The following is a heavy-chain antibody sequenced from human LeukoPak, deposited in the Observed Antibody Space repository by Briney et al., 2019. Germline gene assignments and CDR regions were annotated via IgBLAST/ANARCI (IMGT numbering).Heavy chain of an antibody. CDR3: ARPYSSGWGFGWFDP. Sequence: SETLSLTCTVSGGSISSSSYYWGWLRQPPGKGLEWIGSIYYSGSTYYNPSLKSRVTISVYTSKNQFSLKLSSVTAADTAVYYCARPYSSGWGFGWFDPWGQGTLVTVSS. CDR2: IYYSGST. V-gene: IGHV4-39*01. CDR1: GGSISSSSYY. D-gene: IGHD6-19*01. J-gene: IGHJ5*02.